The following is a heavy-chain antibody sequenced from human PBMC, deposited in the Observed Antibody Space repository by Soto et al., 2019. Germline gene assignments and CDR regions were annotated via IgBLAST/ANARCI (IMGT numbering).Heavy chain of an antibody. CDR3: ARGGEQLGPFDY. J-gene: IGHJ4*02. CDR1: GGSISSYY. Sequence: SETLSLTCTVSGGSISSYYWSWIRQPPGKGLEWIGYIYYSGSTNYNPSLKSRVTISVDTSKNQFSLKLSSVTAADTAVYYCARGGEQLGPFDYWGQGTLVTVSS. CDR2: IYYSGST. V-gene: IGHV4-59*01. D-gene: IGHD6-6*01.